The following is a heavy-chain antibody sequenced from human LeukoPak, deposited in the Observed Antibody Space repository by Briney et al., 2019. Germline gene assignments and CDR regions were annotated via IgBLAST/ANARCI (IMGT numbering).Heavy chain of an antibody. J-gene: IGHJ4*02. CDR3: ARASPRYSSSWYSDYFDS. CDR2: IYYSGTT. CDR1: GGSITRSSYY. Sequence: SETLSLTCNISGGSITRSSYYWGWLRQPPGKGLEWIGSIYYSGTTFYNPTLKSRVTISVDTSKNQFSLKLSSVTAADTAVYYCARASPRYSSSWYSDYFDSWGQGTLVTVSS. V-gene: IGHV4-39*07. D-gene: IGHD6-13*01.